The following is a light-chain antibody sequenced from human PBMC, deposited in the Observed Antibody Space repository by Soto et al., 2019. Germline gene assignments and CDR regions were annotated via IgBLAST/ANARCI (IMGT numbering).Light chain of an antibody. V-gene: IGLV1-44*01. CDR1: SSNIGSNA. CDR3: AAWDDSLVGV. Sequence: QSVLTQPPSASGTPGQRVIISCSGSSSNIGSNAVNWYQQFPGTAPKLLIYSDNRRPSGFPDRFSCSKSGTSASLAISGLQSEDEADYYCAAWDDSLVGVFGGGTKLTVL. CDR2: SDN. J-gene: IGLJ3*02.